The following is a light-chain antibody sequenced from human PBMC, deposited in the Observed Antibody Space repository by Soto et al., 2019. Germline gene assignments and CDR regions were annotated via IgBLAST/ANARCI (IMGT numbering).Light chain of an antibody. CDR1: HSLFFGSNNKNF. J-gene: IGKJ1*01. V-gene: IGKV4-1*01. CDR3: LQYFSTPRT. Sequence: VMTQSPDSLAVSLGERATINCRSSHSLFFGSNNKNFLSWYQQKPGQPPKLLITWSSTRESGVPDRFTGSGSGTDFSLTITNLQAEDVAVYYCLQYFSTPRTFGQGTKVDIK. CDR2: WSS.